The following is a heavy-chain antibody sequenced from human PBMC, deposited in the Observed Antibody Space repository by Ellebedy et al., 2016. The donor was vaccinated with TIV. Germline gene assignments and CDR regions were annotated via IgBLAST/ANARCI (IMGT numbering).Heavy chain of an antibody. CDR3: VRDYSFGYGLPFDY. CDR1: GFAFSSYW. CDR2: IKSDGSVT. Sequence: GGSLRLXXAASGFAFSSYWMHWVRQAPGKGLMWVSRIKSDGSVTNYADSVKGRFTISRDNAKNTLSLQMDSLRADDTAVYYCVRDYSFGYGLPFDYWGQGTLVTVSS. D-gene: IGHD5-18*01. J-gene: IGHJ4*02. V-gene: IGHV3-74*01.